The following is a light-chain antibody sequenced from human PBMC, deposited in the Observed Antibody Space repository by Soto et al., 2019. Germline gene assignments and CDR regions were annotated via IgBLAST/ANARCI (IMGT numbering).Light chain of an antibody. CDR2: KAS. V-gene: IGKV1-5*03. Sequence: DIQMTQSPSALSGSVGDRVTITCRASRTISNWLAWYQQKPGKAPKLLIYKASTLTRGIPSRLRGSGSGTEFTLTITGLQRDNFAPYYCPHYMSYSERFGQGPRWIS. CDR3: PHYMSYSER. J-gene: IGKJ1*01. CDR1: RTISNW.